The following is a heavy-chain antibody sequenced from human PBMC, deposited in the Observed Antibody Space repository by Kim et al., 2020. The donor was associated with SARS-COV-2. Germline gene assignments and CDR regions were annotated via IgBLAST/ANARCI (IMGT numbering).Heavy chain of an antibody. V-gene: IGHV1-18*04. CDR1: GYTFTSYG. J-gene: IGHJ4*02. Sequence: ASVKVSCKASGYTFTSYGISWVRQAPGQGLEWMGWISAYNGNTNYAQKLQGRVTMTTDTSTSTAYMELRSLRSDDTAVYYCATEIVAMVRGVPTDYWGQGTLVTVSS. D-gene: IGHD3-10*01. CDR2: ISAYNGNT. CDR3: ATEIVAMVRGVPTDY.